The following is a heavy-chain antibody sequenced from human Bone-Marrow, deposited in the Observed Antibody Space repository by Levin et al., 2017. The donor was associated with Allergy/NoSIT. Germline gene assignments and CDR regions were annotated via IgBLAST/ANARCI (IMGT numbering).Heavy chain of an antibody. CDR3: ARETGSTRGLHGMDV. D-gene: IGHD2-2*01. J-gene: IGHJ6*02. CDR2: ISGSGGST. Sequence: AGGSLRLSCAASGFTFSRYAMSWVRQAPGKGLEWVSGISGSGGSTYYADSVKGRFTISRDNSKNTLYLQMNSLRAEDTAVYHCARETGSTRGLHGMDVWGQGTTVTVSS. V-gene: IGHV3-23*01. CDR1: GFTFSRYA.